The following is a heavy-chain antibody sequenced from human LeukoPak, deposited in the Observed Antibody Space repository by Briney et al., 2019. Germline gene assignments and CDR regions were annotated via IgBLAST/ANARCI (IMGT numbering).Heavy chain of an antibody. D-gene: IGHD3-3*01. CDR2: ISSSSSYI. Sequence: PGGSLRLSCAASGFNFSSYTMNWVRQAPEKGLEWVSSISSSSSYIYHADSVKGRFTISRDNAKNSVYLQMNSLRAEDTAVYYCARDGITIFGAGGMDVWGQGTTVTVSS. CDR1: GFNFSSYT. V-gene: IGHV3-21*01. CDR3: ARDGITIFGAGGMDV. J-gene: IGHJ6*02.